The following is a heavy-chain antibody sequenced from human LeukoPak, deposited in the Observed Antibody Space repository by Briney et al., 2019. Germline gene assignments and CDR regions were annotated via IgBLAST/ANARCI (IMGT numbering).Heavy chain of an antibody. J-gene: IGHJ4*02. CDR1: GGTFSGNS. CDR3: ARETRDSNWNSVAYLDH. D-gene: IGHD1-7*01. Sequence: SVKVSCKASGGTFSGNSITWVRQAPGQGLEWMGRFIPILNTTSYAQDFQGRVTLTADKSTSTAYMELMSLGSEDTAVYYCARETRDSNWNSVAYLDHWGQGTLVTVSS. CDR2: FIPILNTT. V-gene: IGHV1-69*08.